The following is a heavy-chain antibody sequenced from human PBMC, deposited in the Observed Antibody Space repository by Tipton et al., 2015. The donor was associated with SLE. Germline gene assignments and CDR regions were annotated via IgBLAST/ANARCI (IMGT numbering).Heavy chain of an antibody. CDR1: GGSFSGYY. J-gene: IGHJ4*02. CDR2: INHSGST. CDR3: AIIIAVAGYGGYFDY. D-gene: IGHD6-19*01. V-gene: IGHV4-34*01. Sequence: TPSLTCAVYGGSFSGYYWSWIRQPPGKGLEWIGEINHSGSTNYNPSLKSRVTISVDTSKNQFSLKLSSVTAADTAVYYCAIIIAVAGYGGYFDYWGQGTLVTVSS.